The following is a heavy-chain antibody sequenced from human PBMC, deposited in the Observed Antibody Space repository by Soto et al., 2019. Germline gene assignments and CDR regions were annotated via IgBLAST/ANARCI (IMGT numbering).Heavy chain of an antibody. CDR3: AGDNMESVVVVAATPTDAFDI. D-gene: IGHD2-15*01. Sequence: GGSLRLSCAASGFTFSSYGMHWVRQAPGKGLEWVAVIWYDGSNKYYADSVKGRFTISRDNSKNTLYLKRNSLRAEDTAVYYCAGDNMESVVVVAATPTDAFDIWGQGTMVTVSS. CDR1: GFTFSSYG. V-gene: IGHV3-33*01. CDR2: IWYDGSNK. J-gene: IGHJ3*02.